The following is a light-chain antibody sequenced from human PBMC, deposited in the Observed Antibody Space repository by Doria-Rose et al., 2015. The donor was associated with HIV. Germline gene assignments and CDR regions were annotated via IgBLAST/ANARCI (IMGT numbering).Light chain of an antibody. CDR3: GAWDDSLNGPV. V-gene: IGLV1-36*01. CDR2: FDD. CDR1: SSNIGNNA. J-gene: IGLJ2*01. Sequence: VRTQPPSVSAAPRQRFTNSCSGISSNIGNNAVNWYQQLPGKAPKLLIYFDDLLPSGVSDRFSGSKSGTSASLAISGLQSEDEADYFCGAWDDSLNGPVFGGGTKLTVL.